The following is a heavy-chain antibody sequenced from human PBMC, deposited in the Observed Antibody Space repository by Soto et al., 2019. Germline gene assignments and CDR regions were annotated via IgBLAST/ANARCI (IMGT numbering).Heavy chain of an antibody. CDR1: GGSIGSYY. J-gene: IGHJ5*02. Sequence: PSETLCLTCTVSGGSIGSYYWSWIRQPPGKGLEWIGYIYYSGSTNYNPSLKSRVTISVDTSKNQFSLKLSSVTAADTAVYYCARVLQNWFDPWGQGTLVTVSS. CDR3: ARVLQNWFDP. V-gene: IGHV4-59*01. CDR2: IYYSGST.